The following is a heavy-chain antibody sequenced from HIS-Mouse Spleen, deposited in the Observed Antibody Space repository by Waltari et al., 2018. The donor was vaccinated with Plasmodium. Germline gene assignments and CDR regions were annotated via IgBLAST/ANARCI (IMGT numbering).Heavy chain of an antibody. CDR2: IKQDGSEK. Sequence: EVQLVESGGALVQPGGSVGVSCAASGFTFGTSWMSWVRQAPGKGLEWVANIKQDGSEKYYVDSVKGRFTISRDNAKNSLYLQMNSLRAEDTAVYYCARDRRGYWYFDLWGRGTLVTVSS. V-gene: IGHV3-7*01. D-gene: IGHD5-12*01. CDR1: GFTFGTSW. CDR3: ARDRRGYWYFDL. J-gene: IGHJ2*01.